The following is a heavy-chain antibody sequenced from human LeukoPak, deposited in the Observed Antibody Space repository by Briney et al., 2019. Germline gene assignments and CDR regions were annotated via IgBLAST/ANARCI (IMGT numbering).Heavy chain of an antibody. J-gene: IGHJ3*02. V-gene: IGHV3-66*01. D-gene: IGHD3-3*01. Sequence: PGGSLRLSCAASGFTVSSNSMSWVRQAPGKGLEWVSATDSGGGTDYADSVKGRFNISRDNSKNSLHLQMNSLRAEDTAVYYCARGFGPNGFDIWGQGTMVTVSA. CDR2: TDSGGGT. CDR1: GFTVSSNS. CDR3: ARGFGPNGFDI.